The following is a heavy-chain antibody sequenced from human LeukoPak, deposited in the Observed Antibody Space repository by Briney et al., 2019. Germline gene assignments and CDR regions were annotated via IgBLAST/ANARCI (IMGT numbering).Heavy chain of an antibody. J-gene: IGHJ6*02. CDR3: AKSGSYPRYYYYGMDV. CDR1: GFTFRSYA. V-gene: IGHV3-23*01. CDR2: ISSSDNST. Sequence: GGSLRLSCAASGFTFRSYAMSWVRQAPGKGLEWVSAISSSDNSTFYAGSVKGRFTISRDNSKNTLYLQMDSLRAEDTAVYYCAKSGSYPRYYYYGMDVWGQGTTVTVSS. D-gene: IGHD1-26*01.